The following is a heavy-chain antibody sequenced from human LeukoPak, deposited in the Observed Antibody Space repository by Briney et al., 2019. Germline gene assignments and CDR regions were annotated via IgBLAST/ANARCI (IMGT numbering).Heavy chain of an antibody. V-gene: IGHV4-61*01. D-gene: IGHD2-21*02. Sequence: PSETLSLTCTVSGGSVSSGSYYWSWVRQPPGKGLEWIGYIYYSGSTNYNPSLKSRVTISVDTSKNQFSLKLSSVTAADTAVYYCARVQVTYGMDVWGQGTTVTVSS. CDR1: GGSVSSGSYY. CDR2: IYYSGST. CDR3: ARVQVTYGMDV. J-gene: IGHJ6*02.